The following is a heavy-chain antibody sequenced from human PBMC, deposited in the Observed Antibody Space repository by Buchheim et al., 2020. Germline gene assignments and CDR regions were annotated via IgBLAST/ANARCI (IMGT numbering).Heavy chain of an antibody. D-gene: IGHD4-11*01. CDR2: IYYSGST. CDR1: GGSISSSSYY. V-gene: IGHV4-39*01. J-gene: IGHJ4*02. CDR3: ARRSTRTVTTFDY. Sequence: QLQLQESGPGLVKPSETLSLTCTVSGGSISSSSYYWGWIRQPPGKGLEWIGSIYYSGSTYYNPSLKSRVTISVDPSKNQFSLKLSSVTAADTAVYYCARRSTRTVTTFDYWGQGTL.